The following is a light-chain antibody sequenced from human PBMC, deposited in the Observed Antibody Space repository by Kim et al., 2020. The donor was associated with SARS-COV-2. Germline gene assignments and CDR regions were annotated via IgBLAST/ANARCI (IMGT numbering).Light chain of an antibody. CDR1: QGISNN. J-gene: IGKJ2*01. CDR3: QQYYSAPYT. V-gene: IGKV1-27*01. Sequence: SSAIGDKVTITRRVSQGISNNLAWYQQEPRKLPKLLGYDASTLQSGVPSRFSGSGSGTDFTLTITSLQPEDVATYYCQQYYSAPYTFGQGTKLEI. CDR2: DAS.